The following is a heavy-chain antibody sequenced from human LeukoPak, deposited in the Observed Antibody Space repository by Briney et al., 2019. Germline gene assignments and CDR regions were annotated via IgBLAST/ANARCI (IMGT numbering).Heavy chain of an antibody. D-gene: IGHD6-13*01. J-gene: IGHJ4*02. V-gene: IGHV1-69*05. CDR1: GVTFSSYA. CDR2: IMPIFGTA. Sequence: GSSVKVSCKASGVTFSSYAISWVRQAPGQGLEWMGGIMPIFGTANYAQNFQGRVTITTDEATSTAYMELSSLRAEDTAVYYCAIPSIAAAGYFDYWGQGTLVTVSS. CDR3: AIPSIAAAGYFDY.